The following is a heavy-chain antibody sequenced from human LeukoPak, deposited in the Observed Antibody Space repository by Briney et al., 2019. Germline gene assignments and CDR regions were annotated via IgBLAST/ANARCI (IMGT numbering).Heavy chain of an antibody. CDR2: ISYSGGT. D-gene: IGHD6-13*01. CDR3: AKQDRGTGIAAGLDY. J-gene: IGHJ4*02. Sequence: SETLSLTCNVSGALISSYSWSWIRQPPGKGLEWIGYISYSGGTNYNPSLKSRVTISVDMSKNHFSLRLSSVTAADTAVYYCAKQDRGTGIAAGLDYWGQGTLVTVSS. V-gene: IGHV4-59*08. CDR1: GALISSYS.